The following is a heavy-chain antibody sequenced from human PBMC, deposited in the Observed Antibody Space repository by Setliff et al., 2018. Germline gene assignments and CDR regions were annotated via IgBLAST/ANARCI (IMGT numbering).Heavy chain of an antibody. CDR2: IYHDGPSV. Sequence: LSETLSLTCAVSGVTINSLNWWTWVRQPPGKGLEWIGEIYHDGPSVHYNPSLKSRVTMSIDTSNSQFSLKLSSVTAADTAIYYCARDASASDGRNAFDIWGQGTMVTVSS. CDR1: GVTINSLNW. J-gene: IGHJ3*02. V-gene: IGHV4-4*02. CDR3: ARDASASDGRNAFDI. D-gene: IGHD1-26*01.